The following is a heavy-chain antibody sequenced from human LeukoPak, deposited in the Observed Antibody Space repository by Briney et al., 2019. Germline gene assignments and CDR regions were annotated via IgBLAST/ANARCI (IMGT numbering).Heavy chain of an antibody. Sequence: GGSLRLSCAASGFTFSTYGMSWVRQAPGKGLEWVSAISGSGGSKDYADSVTGRFTISRDNSKNTLYLQMNSLRDEDTAVYYCAKDFVPRRVVIATPNWFDPWGQGTLVTVSS. CDR2: ISGSGGSK. CDR3: AKDFVPRRVVIATPNWFDP. D-gene: IGHD2-21*01. CDR1: GFTFSTYG. J-gene: IGHJ5*02. V-gene: IGHV3-23*01.